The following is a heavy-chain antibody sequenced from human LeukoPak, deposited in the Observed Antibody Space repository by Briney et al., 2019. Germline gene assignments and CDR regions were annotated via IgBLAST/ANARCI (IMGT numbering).Heavy chain of an antibody. CDR3: ARGAAGYSYG. CDR2: IYYSGST. CDR1: GGSISSYY. J-gene: IGHJ4*02. V-gene: IGHV4-59*01. Sequence: SETLSLTCTVSGGSISSYYWSWIRQPPGKGLEWIGHIYYSGSTNXXXXLKSRVTISIDTSKNQFSLRLSSVTAADTAVYYCARGAAGYSYGWGQGTLVTVSS. D-gene: IGHD5-18*01.